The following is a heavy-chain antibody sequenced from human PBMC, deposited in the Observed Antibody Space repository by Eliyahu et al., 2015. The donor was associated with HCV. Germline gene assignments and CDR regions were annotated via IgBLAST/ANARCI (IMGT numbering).Heavy chain of an antibody. J-gene: IGHJ4*02. CDR2: ISSSGSXM. Sequence: EVQLVESGGGLVQPGGSLRLSCAASGFTFSSYEMNWVRQAPGKGLEWVSYISSSGSXMYYADSVKGRFTISRDNAKNSLYLQMNSLRAEDTAVYYCARETGYCSGGSCHGSFDYWGQGTLVTVSS. V-gene: IGHV3-48*03. CDR1: GFTFSSYE. CDR3: ARETGYCSGGSCHGSFDY. D-gene: IGHD2-15*01.